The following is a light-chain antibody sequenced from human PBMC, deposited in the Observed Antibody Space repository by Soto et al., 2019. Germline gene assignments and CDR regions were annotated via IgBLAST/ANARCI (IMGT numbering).Light chain of an antibody. CDR2: GAS. V-gene: IGKV3-15*01. Sequence: EIMTAQSPATMSVSPGERATLSCRTGQSVSSGLAWYQQKPGQAPRLLIYGASTRATGIPARFSGSGSGTEFTLTISSLQSEDSAVYYCQQYNNWPWTFGQGTKVEIK. CDR3: QQYNNWPWT. J-gene: IGKJ1*01. CDR1: QSVSSG.